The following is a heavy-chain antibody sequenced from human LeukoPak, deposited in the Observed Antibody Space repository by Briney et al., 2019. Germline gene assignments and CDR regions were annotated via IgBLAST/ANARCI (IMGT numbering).Heavy chain of an antibody. CDR3: ARVGEMATTYFDY. Sequence: ASETLSCKASGGTCSSYAISWVRQAPRQGLEWMGRIIPIFGIANNAQKFQGRVTITADKSTSTAYMELSSLRSEDTAVYYCARVGEMATTYFDYWGQGTLVTVSS. CDR2: IIPIFGIA. V-gene: IGHV1-69*04. CDR1: GGTCSSYA. D-gene: IGHD5-24*01. J-gene: IGHJ4*02.